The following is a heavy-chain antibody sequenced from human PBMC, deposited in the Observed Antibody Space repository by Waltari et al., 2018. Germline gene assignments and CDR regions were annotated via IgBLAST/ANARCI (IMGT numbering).Heavy chain of an antibody. Sequence: QVQLVQSGAEVKKPGASVKVSCKASGYTFTGYYMHWVRQAPGQGLEWMGWINPNSGGTNYAQKFQGRVTMTRDTSISTAYMELSRLRSDDTAVYYCARDPLYCSSTSCYSFWFDPWGQGTLVTVSS. V-gene: IGHV1-2*02. J-gene: IGHJ5*02. D-gene: IGHD2-2*01. CDR1: GYTFTGYY. CDR3: ARDPLYCSSTSCYSFWFDP. CDR2: INPNSGGT.